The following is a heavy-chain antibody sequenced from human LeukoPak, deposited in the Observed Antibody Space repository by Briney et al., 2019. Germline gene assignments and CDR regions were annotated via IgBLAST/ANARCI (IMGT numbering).Heavy chain of an antibody. CDR2: ISSSSSYI. V-gene: IGHV3-21*01. Sequence: GGSLRLSCAASGFTFSSYSMKWVRQAPGKGLEWVSSISSSSSYIYYADSVKGRFTISRDNAKNSLYLQMNSLRAEDTAVYYCARDYIVGATLDYWGQGTLVTVSS. CDR1: GFTFSSYS. J-gene: IGHJ4*02. D-gene: IGHD1-26*01. CDR3: ARDYIVGATLDY.